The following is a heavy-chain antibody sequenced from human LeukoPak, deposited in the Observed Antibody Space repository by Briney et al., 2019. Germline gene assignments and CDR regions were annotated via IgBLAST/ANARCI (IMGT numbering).Heavy chain of an antibody. D-gene: IGHD4-17*01. CDR1: GYSFTSYW. CDR2: IVSSDSYT. J-gene: IGHJ3*02. CDR3: ARNRGGDYGLDAFDI. Sequence: GEFLRISFKGSGYSFTSYWNSWVRQVPGKGLEWMGRIVSSDSYTNYSPSFQGHVNIQADKSISTAYLQWSSLKASDNAMYYCARNRGGDYGLDAFDIWGQGTMVTVSS. V-gene: IGHV5-10-1*01.